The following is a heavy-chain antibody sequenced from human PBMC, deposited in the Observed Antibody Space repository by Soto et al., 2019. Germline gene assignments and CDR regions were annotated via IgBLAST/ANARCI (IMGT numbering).Heavy chain of an antibody. J-gene: IGHJ4*02. D-gene: IGHD3-10*01. Sequence: QVQLVQSGAEVKKPGASVKVSCKASGYIFTSYGISRVRQAPGEGLEWVGWISNYNGITNYAQKVQGRVTMTTDRSTSTAYMELRSLRSDDTAVYYCAESMGGSGTYVSWGQGTLVTVSS. V-gene: IGHV1-18*01. CDR1: GYIFTSYG. CDR3: AESMGGSGTYVS. CDR2: ISNYNGIT.